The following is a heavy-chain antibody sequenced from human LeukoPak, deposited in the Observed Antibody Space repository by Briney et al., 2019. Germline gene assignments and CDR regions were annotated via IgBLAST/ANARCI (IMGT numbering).Heavy chain of an antibody. CDR2: INPNSGGT. Sequence: ASVKVSCKASGYTFTGYYMHWVRQAPGQGREWMGWINPNSGGTNYAQKFQGRVTMTRDTSISTAYMELSRLRSDDTAVYYCARAYDFWRGYYTTTDYWGQGTLVTVSS. CDR3: ARAYDFWRGYYTTTDY. V-gene: IGHV1-2*02. D-gene: IGHD3-3*01. CDR1: GYTFTGYY. J-gene: IGHJ4*02.